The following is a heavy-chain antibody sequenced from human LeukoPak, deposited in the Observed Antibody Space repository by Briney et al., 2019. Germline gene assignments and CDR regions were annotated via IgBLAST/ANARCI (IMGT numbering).Heavy chain of an antibody. Sequence: ASVKVSCKASGYTFTGYYMHGVGRAPGQGLEWMGWINPNSGGTNYAQKVQGLVTMTRDTSISTAYMELSRLRSDDTAVYYCARGGVVPPALYNWFDPWGQGTLLTVSS. CDR1: GYTFTGYY. CDR3: ARGGVVPPALYNWFDP. CDR2: INPNSGGT. V-gene: IGHV1-2*04. J-gene: IGHJ5*02. D-gene: IGHD2-2*01.